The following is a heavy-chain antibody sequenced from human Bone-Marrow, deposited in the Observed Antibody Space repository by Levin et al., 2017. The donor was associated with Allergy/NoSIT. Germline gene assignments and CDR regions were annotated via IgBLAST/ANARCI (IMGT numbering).Heavy chain of an antibody. CDR3: AREGSWSSTWLGNYYFDY. Sequence: RAGGSLRLSCAASGFTFSGAWLNWVRQAPGKGLEWVGRLKSKTDSGTTDYAAPVKGRFTISRDDSKNTLYLQMNNLKTEDTAVYYCAREGSWSSTWLGNYYFDYWGQGTLVTVSS. J-gene: IGHJ4*02. V-gene: IGHV3-15*07. D-gene: IGHD6-13*01. CDR1: GFTFSGAW. CDR2: LKSKTDSGTT.